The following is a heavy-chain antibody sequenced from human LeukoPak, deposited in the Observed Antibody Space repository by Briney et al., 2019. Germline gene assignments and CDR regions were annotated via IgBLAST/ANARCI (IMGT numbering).Heavy chain of an antibody. D-gene: IGHD3-3*01. V-gene: IGHV3-23*01. Sequence: GGFLRLSCAASGFTFSSYAMSWVRQAPGKGLEWVSAISGSGGSTYYADSVKGRFTISRDISKNTLYLQMNSLRAEDTAVYYCAKTAYDFWSGLNWFDPWGQGTLVTVSS. J-gene: IGHJ5*02. CDR1: GFTFSSYA. CDR2: ISGSGGST. CDR3: AKTAYDFWSGLNWFDP.